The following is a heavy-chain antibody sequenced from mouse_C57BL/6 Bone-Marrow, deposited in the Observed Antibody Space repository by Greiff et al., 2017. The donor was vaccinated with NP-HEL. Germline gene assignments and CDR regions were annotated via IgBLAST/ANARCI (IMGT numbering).Heavy chain of an antibody. D-gene: IGHD1-1*02. Sequence: QVQLQQPGTELVKPGASVKMSCKASGYTFTSYWITWVKQRPGQGLEWIGDIYPGSGSTNYNEKLKSKATMTVDKSSRSAYMQLRSLASEDSAVYSCARWYFTLYYYAMDYWGQGTSVTVSS. CDR1: GYTFTSYW. V-gene: IGHV1-55*01. CDR2: IYPGSGST. CDR3: ARWYFTLYYYAMDY. J-gene: IGHJ4*01.